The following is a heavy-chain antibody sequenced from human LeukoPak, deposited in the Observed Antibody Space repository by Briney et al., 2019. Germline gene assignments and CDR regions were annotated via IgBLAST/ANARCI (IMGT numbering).Heavy chain of an antibody. CDR1: GWSFSGYY. CDR3: ARDNIVVVPAARAYYYYYMDV. CDR2: INHSGST. D-gene: IGHD2-2*01. Sequence: SETLSLTFPVYGWSFSGYYWSWIRQPPGKGLEWIGEINHSGSTNYNPSLKSRVTISVDTSKNQFSLKLSSVTAADTAVYYCARDNIVVVPAARAYYYYYMDVWGKGTTVTVSS. J-gene: IGHJ6*03. V-gene: IGHV4-34*01.